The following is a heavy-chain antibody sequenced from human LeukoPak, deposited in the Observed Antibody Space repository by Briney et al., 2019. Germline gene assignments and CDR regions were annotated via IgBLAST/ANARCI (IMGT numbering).Heavy chain of an antibody. CDR2: IHNSGST. D-gene: IGHD3-10*01. V-gene: IGHV4-61*02. CDR3: ARNGYGSGSSW. CDR1: GASISSGSSY. J-gene: IGHJ4*02. Sequence: SETLSLTCTVSGASISSGSSYWSWIRQPAGEGLEWIGRIHNSGSTNYDPSLNSRVTISVDTSKNQVSLKLTSVTAADTAVYYCARNGYGSGSSWWGQGTLVTVSS.